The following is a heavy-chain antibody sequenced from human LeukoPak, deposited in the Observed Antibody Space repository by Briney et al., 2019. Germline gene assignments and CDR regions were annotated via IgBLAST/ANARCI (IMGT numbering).Heavy chain of an antibody. CDR1: GGTFSSYA. J-gene: IGHJ4*02. CDR2: IIPIFGTA. V-gene: IGHV1-69*13. Sequence: GASVKVSCKASGGTFSSYAISWVRQAPEQGLEWMGGIIPIFGTANYAQKFQGRVTITADESTSTAYMELSSLRSEDTAVYYCARGDSAYDLFGHIDYWGQGTLVTVSS. CDR3: ARGDSAYDLFGHIDY. D-gene: IGHD5-12*01.